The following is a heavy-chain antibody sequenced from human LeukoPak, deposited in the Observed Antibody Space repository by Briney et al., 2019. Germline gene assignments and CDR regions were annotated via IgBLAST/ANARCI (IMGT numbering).Heavy chain of an antibody. V-gene: IGHV1-3*02. D-gene: IGHD3-22*01. CDR3: AREHYESSGYPVFDY. Sequence: ASVKVSCKASGYTFTSYAMHWVRQAPGQRLEWMGWSNAGNGNTKYSQEFQGRVTITRDTSASTAYMELSSLRSEDMAVYYCAREHYESSGYPVFDYWGQGTLVTVSS. CDR1: GYTFTSYA. CDR2: SNAGNGNT. J-gene: IGHJ4*02.